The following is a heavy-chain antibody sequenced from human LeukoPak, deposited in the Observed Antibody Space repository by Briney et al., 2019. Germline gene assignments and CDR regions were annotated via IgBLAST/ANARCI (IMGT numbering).Heavy chain of an antibody. CDR1: GGSISSYY. CDR2: IYTSGST. CDR3: ARDYYDSSGRDAFDI. J-gene: IGHJ3*02. Sequence: PSETLSLTCTVSGGSISSYYWSWIRQPAGKGLEWIGRIYTSGSTNYNPSLKSRVTMSVDTSKNQFSLKLSSVTAADTAVYYCARDYYDSSGRDAFDIWGQGTMVTVSS. V-gene: IGHV4-4*07. D-gene: IGHD3-22*01.